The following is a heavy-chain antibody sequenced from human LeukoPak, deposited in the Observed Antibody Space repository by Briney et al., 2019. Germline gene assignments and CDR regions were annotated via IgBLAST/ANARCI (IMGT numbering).Heavy chain of an antibody. CDR1: GFTFSSYS. CDR3: ARGSVPSYAFDI. V-gene: IGHV3-21*01. CDR2: ISSSSSYI. J-gene: IGHJ3*02. D-gene: IGHD2-15*01. Sequence: GGSLRLSCAASGFTFSSYSMNWVRQAPGKGLEWVSSISSSSSYIYYADSVKGRFTISRDNAKNSLYLQMNSLRAEDTAVYYCARGSVPSYAFDIWGQGTMVTVSS.